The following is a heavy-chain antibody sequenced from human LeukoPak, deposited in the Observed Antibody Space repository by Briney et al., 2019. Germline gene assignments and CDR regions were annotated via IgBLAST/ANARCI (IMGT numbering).Heavy chain of an antibody. V-gene: IGHV3-13*01. CDR2: IGIGGAT. Sequence: PGPSLRLSRAASGFTFSSSDMHSVRQPPGEGLEWVSAIGIGGATYYARSVKGRFTIYREHAKNSLYLQLNSLRAEDTAVYYCARERCFTTTRTGCYDLDSWAQGTPVTVSS. CDR1: GFTFSSSD. CDR3: ARERCFTTTRTGCYDLDS. D-gene: IGHD5-12*01. J-gene: IGHJ4*02.